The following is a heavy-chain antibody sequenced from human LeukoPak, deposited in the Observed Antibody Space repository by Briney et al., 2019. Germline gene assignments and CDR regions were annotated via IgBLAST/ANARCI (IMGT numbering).Heavy chain of an antibody. J-gene: IGHJ5*02. CDR1: GFTFSSYS. CDR3: VGTGDYLSQSYKKFDP. Sequence: PGGSLRLSCAASGFTFSSYSMNWVRQAPGKGLEWVSSISSSSSYIYYADSVKGRFTISRDNSKNTLYLQMNSLRAEDTAVYYCVGTGDYLSQSYKKFDPWGQGTLVTVSS. CDR2: ISSSSSYI. D-gene: IGHD4-17*01. V-gene: IGHV3-21*04.